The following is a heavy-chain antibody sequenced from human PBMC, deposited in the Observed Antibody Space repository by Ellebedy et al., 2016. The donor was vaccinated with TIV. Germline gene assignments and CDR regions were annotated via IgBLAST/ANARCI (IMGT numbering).Heavy chain of an antibody. J-gene: IGHJ4*02. D-gene: IGHD1-26*01. CDR3: ATHSGSYSSHFDS. CDR2: ISYTGRT. V-gene: IGHV4-59*02. CDR1: AGSVSSYY. Sequence: SETLSLTCTVSAGSVSSYYWSWLRQPPGKGLEWVGYISYTGRTKYNPSLKSRVTMSHETSNNQFSLNLTSVTGADTAVYYCATHSGSYSSHFDSWGLGTLVTVSS.